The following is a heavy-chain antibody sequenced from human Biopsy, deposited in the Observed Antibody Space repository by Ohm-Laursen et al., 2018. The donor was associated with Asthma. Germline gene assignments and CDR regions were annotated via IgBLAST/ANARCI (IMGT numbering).Heavy chain of an antibody. CDR3: ARLMSGSYSFDY. V-gene: IGHV4-31*03. CDR2: ISYSGNT. Sequence: TLSLTCTVSGGSIISGDYFWSWIRQHPGKGLEWVGYISYSGNTYYNPSLRSRVSISVDTSKNQFSLNLSSVTAADTAVYYCARLMSGSYSFDYWGQGTLVTVSS. CDR1: GGSIISGDYF. J-gene: IGHJ4*02. D-gene: IGHD1-26*01.